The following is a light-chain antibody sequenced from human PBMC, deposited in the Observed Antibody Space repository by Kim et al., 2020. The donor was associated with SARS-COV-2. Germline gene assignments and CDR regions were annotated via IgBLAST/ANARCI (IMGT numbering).Light chain of an antibody. CDR3: QLWDSGSDHVV. V-gene: IGLV3-21*04. CDR1: NVGSKT. Sequence: SYELTQPPSVSVAPGKTASISCGGYNVGSKTVHWYQQKPGQAPVLVVYYDKDRPSGIPERFSGSNSGNMATLTISRVEAGDEADYYCQLWDSGSDHVVFGGGTQLTVL. CDR2: YDK. J-gene: IGLJ2*01.